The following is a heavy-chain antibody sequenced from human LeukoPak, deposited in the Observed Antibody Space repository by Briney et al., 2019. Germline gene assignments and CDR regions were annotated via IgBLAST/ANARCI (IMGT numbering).Heavy chain of an antibody. CDR2: IWYDGSNK. V-gene: IGHV3-33*06. CDR3: AKGLDSSGWYSDY. D-gene: IGHD6-19*01. CDR1: GFTFSSYG. J-gene: IGHJ4*02. Sequence: PGGSLRLSCAASGFTFSSYGMHWVRQAPGKGLEWVAVIWYDGSNKYYADSVKGRFTISRDNSKNTLCLQMNSLRAEDTAVYYRAKGLDSSGWYSDYWGQGTLVTVSS.